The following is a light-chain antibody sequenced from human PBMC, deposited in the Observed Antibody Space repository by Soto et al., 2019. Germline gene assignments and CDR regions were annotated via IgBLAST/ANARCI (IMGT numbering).Light chain of an antibody. Sequence: EIVLTQSPATLSLSPGERATLSCRASQSVSSYLAWYQQKPGQAPRLLIYDASTRATGIPARFSGSGSGTDFSLTISSLEPEAFAVYYCQQRSNWPPITFGQGTRLEMK. CDR2: DAS. J-gene: IGKJ5*01. CDR3: QQRSNWPPIT. CDR1: QSVSSY. V-gene: IGKV3-11*01.